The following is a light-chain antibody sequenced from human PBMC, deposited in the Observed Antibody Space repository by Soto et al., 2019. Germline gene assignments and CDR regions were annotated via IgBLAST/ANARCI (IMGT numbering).Light chain of an antibody. Sequence: EIVFTQSPGTLSFSPGERATLSCSASQSVSSSYLAWYQQKPGQAPRLLISGASTGATGIPARFSGSGSGTEFTLTISSLQSEDCAIYYCQQYHTWPITFGGGTKVDIK. CDR3: QQYHTWPIT. J-gene: IGKJ4*01. CDR1: QSVSSSY. CDR2: GAS. V-gene: IGKV3-15*01.